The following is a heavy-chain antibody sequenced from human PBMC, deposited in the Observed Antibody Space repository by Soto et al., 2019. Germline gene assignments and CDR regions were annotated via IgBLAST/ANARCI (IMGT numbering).Heavy chain of an antibody. Sequence: SETLSLTCAVYGGSFSGYYWSWIRQPPGKGLEWIGEINHSGSTNYNPSLKSRFTISVDTSKNQFSLKLSSVTAADTAVYYCRLISARPDFDYWGQGTLVTVSS. CDR2: INHSGST. V-gene: IGHV4-34*01. CDR1: GGSFSGYY. CDR3: RLISARPDFDY. J-gene: IGHJ4*02. D-gene: IGHD6-6*01.